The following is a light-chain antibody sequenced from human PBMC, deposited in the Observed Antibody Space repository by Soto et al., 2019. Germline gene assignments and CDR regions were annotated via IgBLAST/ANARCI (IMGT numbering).Light chain of an antibody. J-gene: IGKJ1*01. CDR1: ESVSIS. V-gene: IGKV3D-15*01. CDR3: QQYHIWPKWT. Sequence: EIVMTQSPATLSVSPVELATLSFMASESVSISLAWYQHKPGQPPRLLIHGASTRASGVPPRFSGSGSGTDFTLTISSLQSEDYGVYFCQQYHIWPKWTFGQGTKVDIK. CDR2: GAS.